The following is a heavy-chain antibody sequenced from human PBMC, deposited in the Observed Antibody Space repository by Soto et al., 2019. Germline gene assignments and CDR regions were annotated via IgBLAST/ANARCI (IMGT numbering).Heavy chain of an antibody. V-gene: IGHV1-46*01. CDR3: AREGQLAVAGTRGVDY. CDR2: INPSGGST. Sequence: ASVKVSCKASGYTFTSYYMHWVRQAPGQGLEWMGIINPSGGSTSYAQKFRGRVTMTRDTSTSTVYMELSSLRSEDTAVYYCAREGQLAVAGTRGVDYWGQGTLVTVSS. J-gene: IGHJ4*02. D-gene: IGHD6-19*01. CDR1: GYTFTSYY.